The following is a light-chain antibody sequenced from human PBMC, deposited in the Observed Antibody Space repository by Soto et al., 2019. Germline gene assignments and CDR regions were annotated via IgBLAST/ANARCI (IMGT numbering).Light chain of an antibody. J-gene: IGKJ2*01. V-gene: IGKV3-15*01. CDR1: QSVSSN. CDR2: GAS. CDR3: QQYVNSPYT. Sequence: EIVMTQSPATLSVSPGERATLSCRASQSVSSNLAWYQQKPGQAPRLLIYGASTRATGIPARFSGSGSGTEFTLTISSLQSEDFAVYHCQQYVNSPYTFGQGTKLEIK.